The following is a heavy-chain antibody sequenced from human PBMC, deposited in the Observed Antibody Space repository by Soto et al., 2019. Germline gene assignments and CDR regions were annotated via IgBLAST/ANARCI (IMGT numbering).Heavy chain of an antibody. Sequence: EVQLLESGGGLVQPGGSLRLSCAASGFTFSSYAMSWVRQAPGKGLEWVSAISGSGGSTYYADSVKGRFTISRDNSKNTLYLQMNSLRAEDTAVYYCAKGPAYSYGPSYYYYYMDVWGKGTTVTVSS. D-gene: IGHD5-18*01. V-gene: IGHV3-23*01. J-gene: IGHJ6*03. CDR1: GFTFSSYA. CDR3: AKGPAYSYGPSYYYYYMDV. CDR2: ISGSGGST.